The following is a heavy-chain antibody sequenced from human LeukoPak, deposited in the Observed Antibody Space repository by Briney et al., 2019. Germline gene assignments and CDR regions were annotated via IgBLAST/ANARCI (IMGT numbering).Heavy chain of an antibody. CDR2: INHSGST. Sequence: SETLSLTCAVYGGSFSGYYWSCIRQPPGKGLEWIAEINHSGSTNYNPSLKSRVTISVDTSKNQFSLKLSSVTAADTAVYYCARRRITMVRGVIITPHAFDIWGQGTMVTVSS. J-gene: IGHJ3*02. V-gene: IGHV4-34*01. CDR3: ARRRITMVRGVIITPHAFDI. CDR1: GGSFSGYY. D-gene: IGHD3-10*01.